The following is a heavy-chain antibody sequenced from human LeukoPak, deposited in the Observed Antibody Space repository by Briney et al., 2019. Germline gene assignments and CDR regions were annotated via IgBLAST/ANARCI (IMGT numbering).Heavy chain of an antibody. CDR1: GFTFSNYA. CDR3: AKDRVGRSAWYGDFDY. Sequence: GGSLGLSCGASGFTFSNYAMSWVRQAPGKGLEWVSTISGSGGDIYYADSVKGRFTISRDNPRNTLYLQLNSLRAEDTAVYYCAKDRVGRSAWYGDFDYWGQGTLVTVSS. CDR2: ISGSGGDI. J-gene: IGHJ4*02. D-gene: IGHD6-13*01. V-gene: IGHV3-23*01.